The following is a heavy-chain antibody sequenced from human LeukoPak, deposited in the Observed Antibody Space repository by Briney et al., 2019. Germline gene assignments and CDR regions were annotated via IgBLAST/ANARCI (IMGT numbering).Heavy chain of an antibody. V-gene: IGHV3-23*01. CDR1: GFTFSSYA. CDR3: AKARSGWSIRGAANFDY. CDR2: ISGSGGST. Sequence: GGSLRLSCAASGFTFSSYAMSWVRQAPGKGLEWVSAISGSGGSTYYADSVKGRFTISRDNSKNTLYLQMNSLRAEDTAVYYCAKARSGWSIRGAANFDYWGQGTLVTVSS. D-gene: IGHD6-19*01. J-gene: IGHJ4*02.